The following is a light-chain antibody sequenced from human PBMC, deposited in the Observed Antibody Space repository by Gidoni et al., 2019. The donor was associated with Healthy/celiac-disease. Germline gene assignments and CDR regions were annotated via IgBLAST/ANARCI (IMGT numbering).Light chain of an antibody. V-gene: IGLV2-14*03. CDR1: SSDGGGYNY. CDR3: SSYTSSSTFYV. J-gene: IGLJ1*01. CDR2: DVS. Sequence: QSALTQPASVSGSPGQSITISCTGTSSDGGGYNYVSWYQQHPGTAPKLMIYDVSNRPSGLSNRFSGSKSGNTASLTISGLQAEDEADYYCSSYTSSSTFYVFGTGTKVTVL.